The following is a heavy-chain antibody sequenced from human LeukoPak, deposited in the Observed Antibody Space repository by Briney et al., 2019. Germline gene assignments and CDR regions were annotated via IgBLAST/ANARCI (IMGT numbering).Heavy chain of an antibody. J-gene: IGHJ6*02. D-gene: IGHD3-16*01. CDR3: ARAPKRVLRPYYYYGMDV. CDR1: GGSFSGYY. CDR2: INHSGST. V-gene: IGHV4-34*01. Sequence: NPSETLSLTCAVYGGSFSGYYWSWIRQPPGKGLEWIGEINHSGSTNYNPSLKSRVTISVDTSKNQFSLKLSSVTAADTAVYYCARAPKRVLRPYYYYGMDVWGQGPTVTVSS.